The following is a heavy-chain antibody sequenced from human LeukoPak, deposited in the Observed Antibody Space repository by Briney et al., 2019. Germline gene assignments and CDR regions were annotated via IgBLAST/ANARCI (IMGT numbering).Heavy chain of an antibody. Sequence: GGCLRLSCAPSGFTFSGSAIHWVRQPAGKGLGWVGRMRSKANSYATAYAASLKGRFTIPRQDSKNRAYLQMNSLTTEDAAVYCCGSMGVSDYWGQGTLVTVSS. CDR1: GFTFSGSA. CDR2: MRSKANSYAT. J-gene: IGHJ4*02. V-gene: IGHV3-73*01. CDR3: GSMGVSDY. D-gene: IGHD3-16*01.